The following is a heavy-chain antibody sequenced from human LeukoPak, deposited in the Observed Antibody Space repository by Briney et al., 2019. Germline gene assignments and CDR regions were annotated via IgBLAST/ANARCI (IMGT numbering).Heavy chain of an antibody. CDR1: GFTFSSYA. Sequence: GRSLRLSCAASGFTFSSYAMHWVRQAPGKGLEWVAIISYDGSNKYYADSVKGRFTISRDNSKNTLYLQMNSLRAEDTAVYYCARGYGDYGDYFDYWGHGTLVTVSS. CDR2: ISYDGSNK. J-gene: IGHJ4*01. D-gene: IGHD4-17*01. CDR3: ARGYGDYGDYFDY. V-gene: IGHV3-30-3*01.